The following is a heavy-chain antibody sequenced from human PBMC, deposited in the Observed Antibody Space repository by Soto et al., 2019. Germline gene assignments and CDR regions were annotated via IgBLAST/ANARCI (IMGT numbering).Heavy chain of an antibody. CDR2: ISAYNYNT. CDR1: GYTCHNYG. CDR3: ARHLSHLRSGWLDP. J-gene: IGHJ5*02. Sequence: ASVKVSCKASGYTCHNYGVNWVLQAPGHGLEWMGRISAYNYNTHYAQNFEGRVTMTTDTSTSTAYMELNSLRADDTAVYYCARHLSHLRSGWLDPWGQGTLVTVSS. V-gene: IGHV1-18*01. D-gene: IGHD3-3*02.